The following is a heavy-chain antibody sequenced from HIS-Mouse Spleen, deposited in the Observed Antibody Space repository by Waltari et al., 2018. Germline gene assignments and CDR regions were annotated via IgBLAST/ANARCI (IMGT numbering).Heavy chain of an antibody. CDR3: ARIAEGYTSGWYAFDY. CDR2: IDWDDGK. D-gene: IGHD6-19*01. CDR1: GFSLSTRGLC. V-gene: IGHV2-70*15. J-gene: IGHJ4*02. Sequence: QVTLRESGPALVTPTQPLTLTCSFSGFSLSTRGLCVRWIRQPPGKALEWLARIDWDDGKYYSTSLKNRLTISRDTSKNQVVLTMTNMDPLDTATYYCARIAEGYTSGWYAFDYWGQGTLVTVSS.